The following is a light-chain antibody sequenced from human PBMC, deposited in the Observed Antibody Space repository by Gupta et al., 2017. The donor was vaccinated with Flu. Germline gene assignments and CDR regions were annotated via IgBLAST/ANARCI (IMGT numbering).Light chain of an antibody. J-gene: IGKJ1*01. V-gene: IGKV3-15*01. Sequence: PSDVSGSRGERATPTGSARQSVRIDLAWYQQKPGQAPKLLIYGASTRAKGVPARFSGSGSGAEFTLTISSRQAEDFAVYYCQQGNNWPGTFGQGTKVEIK. CDR2: GAS. CDR3: QQGNNWPGT. CDR1: QSVRID.